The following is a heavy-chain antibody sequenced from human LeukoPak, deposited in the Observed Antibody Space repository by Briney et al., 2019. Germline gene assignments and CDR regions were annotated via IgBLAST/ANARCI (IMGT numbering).Heavy chain of an antibody. CDR1: GYSFTSYW. Sequence: AGESLKISCKGSGYSFTSYWIGRVRQMPGKGLEWMGIIYPGYSDTRYSPSFQGQVTISADKSISTAYLQWSSLKASDTAMYYCARAKGDVYDSSGYYFDYWGQGTLVTVSS. CDR2: IYPGYSDT. V-gene: IGHV5-51*01. J-gene: IGHJ4*02. D-gene: IGHD3-22*01. CDR3: ARAKGDVYDSSGYYFDY.